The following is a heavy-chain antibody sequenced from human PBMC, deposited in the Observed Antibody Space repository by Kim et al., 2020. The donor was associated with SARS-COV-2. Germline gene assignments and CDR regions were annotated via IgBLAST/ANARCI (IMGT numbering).Heavy chain of an antibody. D-gene: IGHD3-9*01. J-gene: IGHJ4*02. V-gene: IGHV3-33*06. Sequence: GGSLRLSCAASGFTFSSYAMHWVRQAPGKGLEWVAVIWYDGSNKYYADSVKGRFTISRDNSKNTLYLQMNSLRAEDTAVYYCAKGPDILTGYSELYWGQG. CDR3: AKGPDILTGYSELY. CDR2: IWYDGSNK. CDR1: GFTFSSYA.